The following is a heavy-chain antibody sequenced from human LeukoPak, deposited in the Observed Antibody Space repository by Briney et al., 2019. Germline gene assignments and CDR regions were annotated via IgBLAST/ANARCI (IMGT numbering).Heavy chain of an antibody. CDR3: GXXXXXXXXXXXYLASSYFDL. Sequence: MXXVRQAPGQGXEXXXXINPNSGGTNYAQKFQGRVTMTRDTAXXTAYMEVSRLRYDDTAVYYCGXXXXXXXXXXXYLASSYFDLWGRGTLVTVSS. D-gene: IGHD3-10*01. V-gene: IGHV1-2*02. J-gene: IGHJ2*01. CDR2: INPNSGGT.